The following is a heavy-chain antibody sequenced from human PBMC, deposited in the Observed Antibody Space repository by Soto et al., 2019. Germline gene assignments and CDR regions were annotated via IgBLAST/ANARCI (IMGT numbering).Heavy chain of an antibody. CDR1: GYTFISYA. Sequence: RASVKVSCKASGYTFISYAIHWVRQAPGQRLEWMGWINAGNGNTKYSQKFQGRVTITRDTSASTAYMELTSLRSEDTAVYYCAGEIQGLYYFDYWCQGTLVTVSS. CDR3: AGEIQGLYYFDY. J-gene: IGHJ4*02. V-gene: IGHV1-3*01. CDR2: INAGNGNT.